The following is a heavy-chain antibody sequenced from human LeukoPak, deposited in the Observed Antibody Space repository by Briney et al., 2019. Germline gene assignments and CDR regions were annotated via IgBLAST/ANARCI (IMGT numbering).Heavy chain of an antibody. CDR1: GFTFNSYT. J-gene: IGHJ5*02. V-gene: IGHV3-48*04. D-gene: IGHD3-10*01. Sequence: GGSLRLSCAASGFTFNSYTMHWVRQAPEKGLEWVSYISSSSGAIYYADSVKGRFTISRDNAKNSLYLQMNSLRAEDTAFYYCARGLSSGSTRWFDPWGQGTLVTVSS. CDR3: ARGLSSGSTRWFDP. CDR2: ISSSSGAI.